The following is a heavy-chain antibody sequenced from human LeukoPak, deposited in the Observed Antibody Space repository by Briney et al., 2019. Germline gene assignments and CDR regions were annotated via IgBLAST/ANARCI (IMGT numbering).Heavy chain of an antibody. D-gene: IGHD3-10*01. CDR1: GGSISSSSYY. J-gene: IGHJ4*02. Sequence: SETLSLTCTVSGGSISSSSYYWGWIRQPPGKGLEWIGSIYYSGSTYYNPSLKSRVTISVDTSKNQFSLKLSSVTAADTAVYYCARLPMVRGVMGVFDYWGQGTLVTVSS. CDR3: ARLPMVRGVMGVFDY. CDR2: IYYSGST. V-gene: IGHV4-39*01.